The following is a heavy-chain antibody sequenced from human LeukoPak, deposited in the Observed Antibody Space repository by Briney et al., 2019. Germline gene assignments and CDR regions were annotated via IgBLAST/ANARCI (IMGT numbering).Heavy chain of an antibody. V-gene: IGHV4-30-2*01. D-gene: IGHD3-3*01. Sequence: PSQTLSLTCAVSGGSISSGGYSWSWIRQPPGKGLEWIGYIYHSGSTYYNPSLKSRVTMSVDTSKNQFSLKLSSVTAADTAVYYCARGTRTIFGVVSAPGYAFDIWGQGTMVTVSS. J-gene: IGHJ3*02. CDR3: ARGTRTIFGVVSAPGYAFDI. CDR1: GGSISSGGYS. CDR2: IYHSGST.